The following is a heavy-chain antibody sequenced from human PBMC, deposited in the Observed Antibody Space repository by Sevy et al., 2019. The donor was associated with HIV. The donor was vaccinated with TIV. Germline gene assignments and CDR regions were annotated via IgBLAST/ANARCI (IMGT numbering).Heavy chain of an antibody. CDR3: ARGVTEYYYGSGSYRYYYYMDV. CDR2: INHSGST. D-gene: IGHD3-10*01. J-gene: IGHJ6*03. Sequence: SETLSLTCAVYGGSFSGYYWSWIRQPPGKGLEWIGEINHSGSTNYNPSLKSRVTISVDASKNQFSLELSSVTAADTAVYYCARGVTEYYYGSGSYRYYYYMDVWGKGTTVTVSS. V-gene: IGHV4-34*01. CDR1: GGSFSGYY.